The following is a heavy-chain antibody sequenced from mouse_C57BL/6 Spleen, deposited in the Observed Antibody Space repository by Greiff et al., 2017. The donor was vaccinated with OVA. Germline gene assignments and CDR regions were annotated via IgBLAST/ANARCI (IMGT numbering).Heavy chain of an antibody. J-gene: IGHJ4*01. CDR2: ISRGGGYI. CDR1: GFTFSSYA. CDR3: TSAVPSYYAMDY. Sequence: EVMLVESGEGLVKPGGSLKLSCAASGFTFSSYAMSWVRQTPEKGLEWVAYISRGGGYIYYADTVKGRFTISRDNARNTLYMQISSLTSEDTAMYYCTSAVPSYYAMDYWGQGTSVTVSS. V-gene: IGHV5-9-1*02. D-gene: IGHD5-1*01.